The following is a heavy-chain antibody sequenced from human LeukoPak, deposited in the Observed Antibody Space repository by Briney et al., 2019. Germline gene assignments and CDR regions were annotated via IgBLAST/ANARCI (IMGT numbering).Heavy chain of an antibody. Sequence: ASVKVSCKASGGTFSSYAISWVRQAPGQGLEWMGGIIPIFGTANYAQKFQGGVTITADESTSTAYMELSSLRSEDTAVYYCARREVKAAPDDYYYYGMDVWGKGTTVTVSS. CDR1: GGTFSSYA. CDR3: ARREVKAAPDDYYYYGMDV. D-gene: IGHD6-13*01. J-gene: IGHJ6*04. CDR2: IIPIFGTA. V-gene: IGHV1-69*01.